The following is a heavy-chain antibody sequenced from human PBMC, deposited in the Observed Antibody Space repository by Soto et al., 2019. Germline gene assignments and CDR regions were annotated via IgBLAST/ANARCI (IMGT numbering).Heavy chain of an antibody. CDR1: GGSIRSAPSY. Sequence: TXEALGDTGTDAGGSIRSAPSYWAWIRQPPGKGLEWMGHVFYSGRTTYSPSLRSRVSISADTSKNQFSLKLSSMTAADAAVYFCVGFKSSTIFSQWGQVTRVTVSS. J-gene: IGHJ4*02. CDR3: VGFKSSTIFSQ. CDR2: VFYSGRT. V-gene: IGHV4-39*01. D-gene: IGHD3-9*01.